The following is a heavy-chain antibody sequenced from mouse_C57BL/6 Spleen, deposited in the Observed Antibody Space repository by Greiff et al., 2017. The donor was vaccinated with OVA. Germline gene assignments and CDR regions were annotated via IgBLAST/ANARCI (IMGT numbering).Heavy chain of an antibody. D-gene: IGHD2-5*01. CDR2: IDPSDSYT. V-gene: IGHV1-50*01. J-gene: IGHJ4*01. CDR3: ARRDDSNYAMDC. CDR1: GYTFTSYW. Sequence: QVQLQQPGAELVKPGASVKLSCKASGYTFTSYWMQWVKQRPGQGLEWIGEIDPSDSYTNYNQKFKGKATLTVDTSSSAAYMQLSSLTSEDSAVYYCARRDDSNYAMDCWGQGTSVTVSS.